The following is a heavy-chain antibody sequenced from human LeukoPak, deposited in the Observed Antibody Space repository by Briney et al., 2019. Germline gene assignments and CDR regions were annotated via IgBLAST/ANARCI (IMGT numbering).Heavy chain of an antibody. Sequence: GESLKISCKCSGYSFTSYWIGWVRQMPGKGLEGMGIIYPGDSDTRYSPSFQGQVTISADKSISTAYLQWSSLKASDTAMYYCARREKNLIPYIDYWGQGTLVTVSS. CDR2: IYPGDSDT. J-gene: IGHJ4*02. CDR1: GYSFTSYW. CDR3: ARREKNLIPYIDY. D-gene: IGHD3-16*01. V-gene: IGHV5-51*01.